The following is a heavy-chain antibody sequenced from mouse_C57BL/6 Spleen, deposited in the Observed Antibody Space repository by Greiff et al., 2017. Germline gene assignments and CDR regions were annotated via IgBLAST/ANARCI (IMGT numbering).Heavy chain of an antibody. J-gene: IGHJ4*01. Sequence: EVQLQQSGPELVKPGASVKISCKASGYTFTDYYMNWVKQSHGKSLEWIGDINPNNGGTSYNQKFKGKATLTVDKSSSTAYMELRSLTSEDSAVYYCARSPPGNYAMDYWGQGTSVTVSS. CDR2: INPNNGGT. CDR3: ARSPPGNYAMDY. CDR1: GYTFTDYY. V-gene: IGHV1-26*01.